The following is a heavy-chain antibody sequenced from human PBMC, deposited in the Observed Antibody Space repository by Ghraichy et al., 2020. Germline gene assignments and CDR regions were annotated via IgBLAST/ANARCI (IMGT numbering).Heavy chain of an antibody. CDR3: AKLAVVGTGDYYGMDV. CDR1: GFTFSSYG. Sequence: GGSLRLSCAASGFTFSSYGMHWVRQAPGKGLEWVAVISYDGSNKYYADSVKGRFTISRDNSKNTLYLQMNSLRAEDTAVYYCAKLAVVGTGDYYGMDVWGQGTTVTVSS. V-gene: IGHV3-30*18. J-gene: IGHJ6*02. D-gene: IGHD1-26*01. CDR2: ISYDGSNK.